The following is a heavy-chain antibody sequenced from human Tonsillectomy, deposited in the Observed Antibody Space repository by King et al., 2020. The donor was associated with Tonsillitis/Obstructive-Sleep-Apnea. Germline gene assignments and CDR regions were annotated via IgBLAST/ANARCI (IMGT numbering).Heavy chain of an antibody. CDR2: IRSKAYGGTP. Sequence: VQLVESGGGLAQPGRSLRLSCTASGFIFGDYLLSWVRQAPGKGLEWVGFIRSKAYGGTPEYAASVKGRFTISRDDSKSIAYLQMNSLKTEDTAIYYCTSGPHNLCSSSNCPTDSWGQGTLVTVSS. J-gene: IGHJ4*02. V-gene: IGHV3-49*04. CDR3: TSGPHNLCSSSNCPTDS. CDR1: GFIFGDYL. D-gene: IGHD2-2*01.